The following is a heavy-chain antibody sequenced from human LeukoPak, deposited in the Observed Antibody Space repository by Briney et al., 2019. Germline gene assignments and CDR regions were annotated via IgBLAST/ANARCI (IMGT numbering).Heavy chain of an antibody. Sequence: ASVKVSCKASGYTFTSYGISWVRQAPGQGLEWMGWISAYNGNTNYAQKLQGRVTMTTDTSTSTAYMELRGLRSDDTAVYYCARLWFGELFFDYWGQGTLVTVSS. CDR2: ISAYNGNT. CDR3: ARLWFGELFFDY. J-gene: IGHJ4*02. D-gene: IGHD3-10*01. CDR1: GYTFTSYG. V-gene: IGHV1-18*01.